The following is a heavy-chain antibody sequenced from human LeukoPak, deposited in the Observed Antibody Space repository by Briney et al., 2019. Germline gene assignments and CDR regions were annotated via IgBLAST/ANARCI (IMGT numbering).Heavy chain of an antibody. D-gene: IGHD6-13*01. CDR3: ASAAYSSSSTYWFDP. CDR1: VGSISSYY. J-gene: IGHJ5*02. V-gene: IGHV4-59*12. CDR2: IYYSGST. Sequence: SETLSLTSTLSVGSISSYYWSWSPPPPGKGVEGRGYIYYSGSTNYNPSLKSRVTISVDTSKNQLSLKLRSVTAADTAVYYCASAAYSSSSTYWFDPWGQGTLVTVSS.